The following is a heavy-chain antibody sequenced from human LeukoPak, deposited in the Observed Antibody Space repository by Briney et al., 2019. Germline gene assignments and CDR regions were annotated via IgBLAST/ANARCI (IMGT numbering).Heavy chain of an antibody. CDR2: ISGSGGST. CDR3: AKVPYSYDSSGYHDY. CDR1: GFTFSSYA. D-gene: IGHD3-22*01. J-gene: IGHJ4*02. Sequence: PGGSLRLSCAASGFTFSSYAMSWVRQAPGKGLEWVSAISGSGGSTYYADSVKGRFTISRDNSKNTLYLQMNSLRAEDTAVYYCAKVPYSYDSSGYHDYRGQGTLVTVSS. V-gene: IGHV3-23*01.